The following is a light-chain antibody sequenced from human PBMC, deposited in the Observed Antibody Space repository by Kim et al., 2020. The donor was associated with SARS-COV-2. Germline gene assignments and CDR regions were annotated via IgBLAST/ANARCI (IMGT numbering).Light chain of an antibody. V-gene: IGLV3-1*01. CDR2: QDT. CDR1: NLGDNN. J-gene: IGLJ2*01. CDR3: QAWDSSTKGV. Sequence: SEEKAGITCSGDNLGDNNVSCYQQKPGQSPVVLIYQDTKQRSGIPARFFGSNYGKKATLPISGTKDMNEADYYCQAWDSSTKGVFGGGTKLTVL.